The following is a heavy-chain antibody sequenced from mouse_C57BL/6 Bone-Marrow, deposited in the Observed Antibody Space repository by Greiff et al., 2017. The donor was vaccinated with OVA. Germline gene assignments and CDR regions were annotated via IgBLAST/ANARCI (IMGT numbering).Heavy chain of an antibody. CDR3: ARCSRLLRYYFDY. V-gene: IGHV1-54*01. CDR1: GYAFTNYL. D-gene: IGHD1-1*01. J-gene: IGHJ2*01. CDR2: INPGSGGT. Sequence: QVQLQQSGAELVRPGTSVKVSCKASGYAFTNYLIEWVKQRPGQGLEWIGVINPGSGGTNYNEKFKGKATLTADKSSSTAYMQLSSLTSEDSAVYFCARCSRLLRYYFDYWGQGTTLTVSS.